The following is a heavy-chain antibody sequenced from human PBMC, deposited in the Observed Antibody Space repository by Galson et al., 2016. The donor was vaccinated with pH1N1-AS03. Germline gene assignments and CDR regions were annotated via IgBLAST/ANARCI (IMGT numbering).Heavy chain of an antibody. Sequence: SETLSLTCTVSGASLSGYYWSWVRQSPGKGMEWIGFIHENGRTDYNPFLKSRLSMSRDTFKNQFSLKLNSVTTADTAVYYCAREWSAFDFWGQGTVVTVSS. J-gene: IGHJ3*01. V-gene: IGHV4-59*01. CDR2: IHENGRT. CDR1: GASLSGYY. D-gene: IGHD2-15*01. CDR3: AREWSAFDF.